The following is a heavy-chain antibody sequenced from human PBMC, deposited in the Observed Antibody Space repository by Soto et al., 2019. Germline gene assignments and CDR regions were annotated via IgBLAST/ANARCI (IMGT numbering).Heavy chain of an antibody. CDR1: GGSSIDYY. D-gene: IGHD5-18*01. CDR2: INHSGST. CDR3: ARRLQLWYPNAAFEI. J-gene: IGHJ3*02. Sequence: ETQSLNSGVYGGSSIDYYWSWIRQHPGKGLEWIGEINHSGSTNYNPSLKSRVTISVDTSKNQFSLKLSSVTAADTAVYYCARRLQLWYPNAAFEIWGQGTIVTGSS. V-gene: IGHV4-34*01.